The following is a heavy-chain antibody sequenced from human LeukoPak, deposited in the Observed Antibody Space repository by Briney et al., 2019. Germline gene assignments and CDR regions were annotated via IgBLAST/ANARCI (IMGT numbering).Heavy chain of an antibody. D-gene: IGHD6-19*01. Sequence: PGGSLRLSCAASGFTFSSYAMSWVRQAPGKGLEWVSAISGSGGSTYYADSVKGRFTISRDNSKNTPYLQMNSLRAEDTAVYYCAKDASYSSGWDLFDYWGQGTLVTVSS. CDR1: GFTFSSYA. CDR3: AKDASYSSGWDLFDY. V-gene: IGHV3-23*01. CDR2: ISGSGGST. J-gene: IGHJ4*02.